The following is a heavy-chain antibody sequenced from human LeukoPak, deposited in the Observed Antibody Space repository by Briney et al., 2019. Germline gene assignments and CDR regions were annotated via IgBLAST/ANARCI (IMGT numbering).Heavy chain of an antibody. CDR2: INPNSGGT. J-gene: IGHJ4*02. D-gene: IGHD6-19*01. Sequence: ASVKVSCKAFGYTFTGYYMHWVRQAPGQGLEWMGRINPNSGGTNYAQKFQGRVTMTRDTSISTAYMELSRLRSDDAAVYYCARVFQVGIAVADYWGQGTLVTVSS. CDR1: GYTFTGYY. V-gene: IGHV1-2*06. CDR3: ARVFQVGIAVADY.